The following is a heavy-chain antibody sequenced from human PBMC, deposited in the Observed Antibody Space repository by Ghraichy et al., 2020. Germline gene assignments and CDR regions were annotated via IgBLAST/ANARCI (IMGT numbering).Heavy chain of an antibody. Sequence: GESLRLSCAGSGFIFGAYWMTWVRQAPGKGLEWVATIKSDGSETDHVDSAEGRFTISRDNPKKSLYLQMNSLRAEDTAVYYCAIWDYSRFEYWGQGTLVTVSS. J-gene: IGHJ4*02. D-gene: IGHD6-13*01. V-gene: IGHV3-7*03. CDR3: AIWDYSRFEY. CDR2: IKSDGSET. CDR1: GFIFGAYW.